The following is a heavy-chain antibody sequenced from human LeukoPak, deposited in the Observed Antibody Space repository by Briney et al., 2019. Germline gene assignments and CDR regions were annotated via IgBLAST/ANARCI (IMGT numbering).Heavy chain of an antibody. CDR2: FYHSECI. Sequence: ASDPLTLPFTVSGRSISSRNWRSWLRQPPGKGLEWSGEFYHSECINYNPPLKNRVTLPVDTSNNQFSLNLNSVTRGDTSVFYCARYHCSGGSCYHNWFDPWGQGTLVTVSS. D-gene: IGHD2-15*01. J-gene: IGHJ5*02. CDR1: GRSISSRNW. V-gene: IGHV4-4*02. CDR3: ARYHCSGGSCYHNWFDP.